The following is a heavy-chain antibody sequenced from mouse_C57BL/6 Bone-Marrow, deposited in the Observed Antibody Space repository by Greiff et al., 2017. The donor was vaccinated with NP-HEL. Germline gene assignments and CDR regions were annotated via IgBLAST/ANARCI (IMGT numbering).Heavy chain of an antibody. Sequence: QVQLQQPGAELVKPGASVKLSCKASGYTFTSYWMQWVKQRPGQGLEWIGEIDPSDSYTNYNQKFKGKATLTVDTSSSTAYRQLRSLTSEDSAVYYCARGGTQFAYWGQGTLVTVSA. CDR1: GYTFTSYW. V-gene: IGHV1-50*01. CDR3: ARGGTQFAY. J-gene: IGHJ3*01. D-gene: IGHD1-1*02. CDR2: IDPSDSYT.